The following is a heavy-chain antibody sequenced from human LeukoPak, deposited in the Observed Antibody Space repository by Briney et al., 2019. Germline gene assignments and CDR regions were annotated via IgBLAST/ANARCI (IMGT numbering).Heavy chain of an antibody. CDR1: GYSFTSYW. J-gene: IGHJ3*02. CDR2: IYPGDSDT. D-gene: IGHD4-23*01. CDR3: ARHLYGGNSGSAFDI. V-gene: IGHV5-51*01. Sequence: GESLKISCKGSGYSFTSYWIGWVRQMPGKGLEWMGIIYPGDSDTRYSPSFQGQVTISADKSISTAYLHWSSLKASDTAMYYCARHLYGGNSGSAFDIWGQGTMVTVSS.